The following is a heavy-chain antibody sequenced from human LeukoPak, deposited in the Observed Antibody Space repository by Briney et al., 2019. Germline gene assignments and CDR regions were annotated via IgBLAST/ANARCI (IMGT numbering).Heavy chain of an antibody. CDR1: GFTFSSYS. Sequence: GGSLRLSCAASGFTFSSYSMNWVRQAPGKGLEWVSSISSSSSYIYYADSVKGRFTISRDNAKNSLYLQMNSLRAEDTAVYYCAGDPPPSGYAFAYWGKGTLAPVS. J-gene: IGHJ4*02. CDR2: ISSSSSYI. D-gene: IGHD5-12*01. CDR3: AGDPPPSGYAFAY. V-gene: IGHV3-21*01.